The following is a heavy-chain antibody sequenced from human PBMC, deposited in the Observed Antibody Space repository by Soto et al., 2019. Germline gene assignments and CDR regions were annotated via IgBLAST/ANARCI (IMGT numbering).Heavy chain of an antibody. D-gene: IGHD6-6*01. J-gene: IGHJ4*02. V-gene: IGHV3-21*01. Sequence: GGSLRLSCAASGFTFSSYSMNWVRQAPEKGLEWVSSISSSSSYIYYADSVKGRFTISRDNAKNSLYLQMNSLRAEDTAVYYCARDAIAARRPFDYWGQGTLVTVSS. CDR2: ISSSSSYI. CDR3: ARDAIAARRPFDY. CDR1: GFTFSSYS.